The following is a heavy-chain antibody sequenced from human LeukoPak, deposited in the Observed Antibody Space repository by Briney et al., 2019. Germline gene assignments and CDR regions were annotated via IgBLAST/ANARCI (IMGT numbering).Heavy chain of an antibody. J-gene: IGHJ4*02. Sequence: GGSLRLSFAASGFTFSSYAMHWVRRAPGKGLEWVAFIRYDGSNKYYADSVKGRFTISRDNSKNTLYLQMNSLRAEDTAVYYCAKIRYGTGWYYDYWGQGTLVTVSS. V-gene: IGHV3-30*02. CDR3: AKIRYGTGWYYDY. D-gene: IGHD6-19*01. CDR1: GFTFSSYA. CDR2: IRYDGSNK.